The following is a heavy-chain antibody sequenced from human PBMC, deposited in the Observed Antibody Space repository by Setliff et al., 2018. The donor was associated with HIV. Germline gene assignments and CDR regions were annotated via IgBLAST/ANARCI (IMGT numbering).Heavy chain of an antibody. J-gene: IGHJ6*03. V-gene: IGHV4-34*01. CDR1: GGSFSGYY. CDR3: AKGVAGLQYSYYYMDV. CDR2: ITHSGST. Sequence: SETLSLTCAVYGGSFSGYYWTWIRQPPGKGLEWIGEITHSGSTNYNPSLETRVTISVDTSKNQFSPKLSSVTAADTAVYYCAKGVAGLQYSYYYMDVWGKGTTVTVSS. D-gene: IGHD6-19*01.